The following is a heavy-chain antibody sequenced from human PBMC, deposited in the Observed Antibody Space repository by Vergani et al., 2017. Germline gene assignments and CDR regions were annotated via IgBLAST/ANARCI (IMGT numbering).Heavy chain of an antibody. V-gene: IGHV3-30*18. J-gene: IGHJ3*01. CDR3: AKVCGSTSCPYGGGAFDV. CDR1: GFTFSSYG. D-gene: IGHD2-2*01. CDR2: ISYDGSNK. Sequence: QVQLVESGGGVVQPGRSLRLSCAASGFTFSSYGMHWVRQAPGKGLEWVAVISYDGSNKYYADSVKGRFTISRDNSKNTLYLQMNSLRAEDTATYYCAKVCGSTSCPYGGGAFDVWGHGTMVTVSS.